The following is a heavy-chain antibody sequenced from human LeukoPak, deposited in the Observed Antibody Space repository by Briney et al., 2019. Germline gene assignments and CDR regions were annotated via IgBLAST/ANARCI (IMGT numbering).Heavy chain of an antibody. V-gene: IGHV3-74*01. CDR1: GFTFSSYW. J-gene: IGHJ4*02. Sequence: GASLRLSCAASGFTFSSYWMHWVRQAPGKGLVWVSRINTDGSSTSYADSVKGRFTISRDNAKNTLYLQMNSLRAEDTAVYYCARDSGGSSSGEFDYWGQGTLVTVSS. CDR2: INTDGSST. CDR3: ARDSGGSSSGEFDY. D-gene: IGHD6-6*01.